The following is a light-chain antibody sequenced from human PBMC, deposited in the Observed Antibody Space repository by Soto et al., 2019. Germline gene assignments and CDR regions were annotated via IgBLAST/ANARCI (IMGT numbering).Light chain of an antibody. Sequence: EIVLTQSPATLSFSPGERATLSCRASQSVDNYLAWFQQKRGQAPRLLIYDTSNRDAGIPDRFSGSASGTDFALNNFCLEPKDFAVNHCHQRDIWPPLTLGGGTKVEIK. CDR3: HQRDIWPPLT. CDR2: DTS. V-gene: IGKV3-11*01. J-gene: IGKJ4*01. CDR1: QSVDNY.